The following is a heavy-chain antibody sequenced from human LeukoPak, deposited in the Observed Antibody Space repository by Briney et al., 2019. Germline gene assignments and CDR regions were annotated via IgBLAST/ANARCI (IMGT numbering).Heavy chain of an antibody. CDR3: ARAHSYFYYMDV. V-gene: IGHV3-23*01. Sequence: QTGGSLRLSCAASGFTFSSYAMSWVRQAPGKGLEWVSAISGSGGSTYYADSVKGRFTISRGSAKNTVYLQMNSLRDEDTAVYFCARAHSYFYYMDVWGEGTTVTVSS. J-gene: IGHJ6*03. CDR1: GFTFSSYA. CDR2: ISGSGGST. D-gene: IGHD4-11*01.